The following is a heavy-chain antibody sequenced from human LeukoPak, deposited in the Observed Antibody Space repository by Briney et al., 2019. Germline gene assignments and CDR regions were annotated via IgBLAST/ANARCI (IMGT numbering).Heavy chain of an antibody. D-gene: IGHD3-9*01. CDR3: AKAQGYDILTGYPDAFDI. V-gene: IGHV3-23*01. CDR2: ISGSGGST. J-gene: IGHJ3*02. Sequence: GGSLRLSCAASGFTFSKVWMTWVRQAPGKGLEWVSAISGSGGSTYYADSVKGRFTISRDNSKNTLYLQMNSLRAEDTAVYYCAKAQGYDILTGYPDAFDIWGQGTMVTVSS. CDR1: GFTFSKVW.